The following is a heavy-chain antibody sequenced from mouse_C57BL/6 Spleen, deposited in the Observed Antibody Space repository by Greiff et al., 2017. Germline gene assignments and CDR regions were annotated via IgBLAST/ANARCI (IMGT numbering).Heavy chain of an antibody. Sequence: QVQLQQPGAELVKPGASVKLSCKASGYTFTSYWMQWVKQRPGQGLEWIGEIDPSDSYTNYNQKFKGKATLTVDTSSSTAYMQLSSLTSEDSAVYYCARWEPDVWGTGTTVTVSS. J-gene: IGHJ1*03. CDR2: IDPSDSYT. CDR1: GYTFTSYW. V-gene: IGHV1-50*01. CDR3: ARWEPDV. D-gene: IGHD4-1*01.